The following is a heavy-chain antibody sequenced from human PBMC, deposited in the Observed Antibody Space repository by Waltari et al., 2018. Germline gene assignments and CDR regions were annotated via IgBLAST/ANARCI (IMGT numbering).Heavy chain of an antibody. CDR2: IWYDGSNK. D-gene: IGHD6-13*01. Sequence: QVQLVESGGGVVQPGRSLRLSCAASGFTFSSYDMHWVRQAPGKGLEWVAVIWYDGSNKYYADSVKGRFTISRDNSKNTLYLQMNSLRAEDTAVYYCARDGLGYLDYWGQGTLVTVSS. J-gene: IGHJ4*02. CDR1: GFTFSSYD. V-gene: IGHV3-33*01. CDR3: ARDGLGYLDY.